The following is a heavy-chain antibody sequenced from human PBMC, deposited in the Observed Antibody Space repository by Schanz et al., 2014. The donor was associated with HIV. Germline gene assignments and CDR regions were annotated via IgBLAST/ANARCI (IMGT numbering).Heavy chain of an antibody. CDR2: ITWDSDTI. V-gene: IGHV3-9*01. CDR1: GFTFDDYA. D-gene: IGHD1-20*01. CDR3: AREAADRYMNQAPHDY. Sequence: EVQLVESGGGLVQPGRSLRLSCAASGFTFDDYAMHWARQAPGKGLEWVSGITWDSDTIGYAESVRGRFTISRDNSNNTVYMQMTRLRSEDTAIYYCAREAADRYMNQAPHDYWGRGTLVTVSS. J-gene: IGHJ4*02.